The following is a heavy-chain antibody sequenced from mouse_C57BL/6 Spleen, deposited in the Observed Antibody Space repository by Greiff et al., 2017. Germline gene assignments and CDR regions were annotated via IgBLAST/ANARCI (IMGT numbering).Heavy chain of an antibody. CDR3: ARRYGNYDYYAMDY. CDR1: GYTFTSYW. J-gene: IGHJ4*01. D-gene: IGHD2-10*02. Sequence: QVQLQQPGAELVKPGASVTLSCKASGYTFTSYWMHWVKQRPGQGLEWIGMIHPNSGSTNYNEKFKSKATLTVDKSSSTAYMQLSSLTSEDSAVYYCARRYGNYDYYAMDYWGQGTSVTVSS. V-gene: IGHV1-64*01. CDR2: IHPNSGST.